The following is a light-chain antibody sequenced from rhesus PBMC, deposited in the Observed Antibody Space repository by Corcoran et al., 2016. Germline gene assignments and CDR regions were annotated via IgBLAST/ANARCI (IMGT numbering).Light chain of an antibody. CDR3: QQGNSIPYS. CDR2: RTS. J-gene: IGKJ2*01. Sequence: EIVLTQSPTSLAVSQGERVTISCTASSSVTNSYLHWYPQKPGFPPRLLVYRTSSLASGVPARFSGSGSGTSYTLTISTMEAEDAANYYCQQGNSIPYSFGQGTKVEIK. CDR1: SSVTNSY. V-gene: IGKV3-35*01.